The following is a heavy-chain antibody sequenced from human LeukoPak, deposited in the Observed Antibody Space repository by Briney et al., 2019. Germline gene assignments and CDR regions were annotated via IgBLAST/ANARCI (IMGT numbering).Heavy chain of an antibody. Sequence: KPSETLSLTCTVSGASISSGGYYWNWVRQRPGEGLEWIGYIYYSGSTNYNPSLKSQVTISVDTSKNQFSPKLSSVTAADTAVYYCARRREIAVAATSWFDPWGQGTLVTVSS. CDR2: IYYSGST. CDR3: ARRREIAVAATSWFDP. D-gene: IGHD6-19*01. CDR1: GASISSGGYY. J-gene: IGHJ5*02. V-gene: IGHV4-61*08.